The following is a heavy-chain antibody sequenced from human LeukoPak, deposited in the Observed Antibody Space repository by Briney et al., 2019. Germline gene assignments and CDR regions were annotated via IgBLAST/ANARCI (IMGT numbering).Heavy chain of an antibody. CDR3: ARRKKGYFDY. V-gene: IGHV4-30-2*03. Sequence: SETLSLTCTVSGGSISSGGYYWSWIRQPPGKGLEWIGYIYHSGSTYYNPSLKSRVTISVDTSKNQFSLKLSSVTAADTAVYYCARRKKGYFDYWGQGTLVTVSS. CDR1: GGSISSGGYY. J-gene: IGHJ4*02. CDR2: IYHSGST.